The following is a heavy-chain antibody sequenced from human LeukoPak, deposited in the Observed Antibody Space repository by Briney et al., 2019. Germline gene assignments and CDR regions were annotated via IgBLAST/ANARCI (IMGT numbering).Heavy chain of an antibody. Sequence: ASVKVSCKASGYTFTGYYMHWVRQAPGQGLEWMGWINPNSGGTNYAQKFQGRVTMTRDTFISTAYMELSRLRSDDTAVYYCARDMVRGVKLADYWGQGTLVTVSS. V-gene: IGHV1-2*02. CDR3: ARDMVRGVKLADY. CDR1: GYTFTGYY. CDR2: INPNSGGT. D-gene: IGHD3-10*01. J-gene: IGHJ4*02.